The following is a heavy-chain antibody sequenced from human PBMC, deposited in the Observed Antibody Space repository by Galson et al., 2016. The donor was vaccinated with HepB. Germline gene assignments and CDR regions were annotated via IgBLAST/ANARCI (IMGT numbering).Heavy chain of an antibody. CDR2: IYSSDTS. Sequence: SLRLSCAASGFTASRNYMSWVRQAPGKGLECVSVIYSSDTSYYADSVKGRFTISRHNSRNTLYLQMNSLRAEDTALYYCARGAGYSSSWYAAGRAFDIWGQGTVVTVSS. CDR1: GFTASRNY. J-gene: IGHJ3*02. CDR3: ARGAGYSSSWYAAGRAFDI. D-gene: IGHD6-13*01. V-gene: IGHV3-53*04.